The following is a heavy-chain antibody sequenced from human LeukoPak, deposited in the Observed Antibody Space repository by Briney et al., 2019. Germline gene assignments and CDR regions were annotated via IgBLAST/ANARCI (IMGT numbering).Heavy chain of an antibody. J-gene: IGHJ3*02. CDR3: ARDSDPPWELLLDI. CDR2: IWYDGSNK. D-gene: IGHD1-26*01. Sequence: GGSLRLSCAASGFTFSSYGMHWVRQAPGKGLGWVAVIWYDGSNKYYADSVKGRSTISRDNSKNTLYLQMNSLRAEDTAVYYCARDSDPPWELLLDIWGQGTMVTVSS. V-gene: IGHV3-33*01. CDR1: GFTFSSYG.